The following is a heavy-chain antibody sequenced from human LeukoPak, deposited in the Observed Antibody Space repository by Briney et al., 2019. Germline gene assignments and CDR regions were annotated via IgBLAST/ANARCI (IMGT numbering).Heavy chain of an antibody. CDR1: GYIFTNYG. J-gene: IGHJ5*02. Sequence: ASVTVSYTTSGYIFTNYGVSWVRQAPGQGGEGVGSISAYNGHTNYAQKFQGRVTMTTDTSTTTAYMELRSLRSDDTAMYYCARGEYGDPRELGSWGQGTLVTVSS. CDR3: ARGEYGDPRELGS. V-gene: IGHV1-18*01. CDR2: ISAYNGHT. D-gene: IGHD4-17*01.